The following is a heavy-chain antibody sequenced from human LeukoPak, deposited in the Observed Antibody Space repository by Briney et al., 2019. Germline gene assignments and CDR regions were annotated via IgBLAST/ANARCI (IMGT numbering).Heavy chain of an antibody. V-gene: IGHV4-4*07. J-gene: IGHJ6*03. CDR3: ARDLGGYSDYYMDV. CDR1: RGSLSSYY. CDR2: IYTSGGT. Sequence: SETLSLTCTVSRGSLSSYYWGWIRQPAGKGLEWIGRIYTSGGTNYNPSLKSRVTISVDKSRKQFSLQLSSVTAADTAVYYCARDLGGYSDYYMDVWGKGTTVTVSS. D-gene: IGHD3-16*01.